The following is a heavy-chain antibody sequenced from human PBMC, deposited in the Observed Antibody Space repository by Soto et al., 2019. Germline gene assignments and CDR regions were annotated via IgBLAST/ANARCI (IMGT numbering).Heavy chain of an antibody. V-gene: IGHV3-13*01. CDR3: ASSRSGYYVIDY. CDR1: GFTFSSYD. J-gene: IGHJ4*02. Sequence: PVGSLRLSCAASGFTFSSYDMHWVRQATGKGLEWVSAIGTAGDTYYPGSVKGRFTISRENAKNSLYLQMNSLRAGDTAVYYCASSRSGYYVIDYWGQGTLVTVS. CDR2: IGTAGDT. D-gene: IGHD3-22*01.